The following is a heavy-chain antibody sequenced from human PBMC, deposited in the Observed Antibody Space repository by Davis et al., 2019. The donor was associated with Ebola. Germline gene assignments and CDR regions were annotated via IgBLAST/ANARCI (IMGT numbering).Heavy chain of an antibody. CDR1: GFTFSSYG. D-gene: IGHD5-12*01. V-gene: IGHV3-33*06. CDR2: IWYDGSNK. J-gene: IGHJ4*02. Sequence: GESLKISCSASGFTFSSYGMHWVRQAPGKGLEWVAVIWYDGSNKYYADSVKGRFTISRDNSKNTLYLQMNSLRAEDTAVYYCAKERWLRSYYFDYWGQGTLVTVSS. CDR3: AKERWLRSYYFDY.